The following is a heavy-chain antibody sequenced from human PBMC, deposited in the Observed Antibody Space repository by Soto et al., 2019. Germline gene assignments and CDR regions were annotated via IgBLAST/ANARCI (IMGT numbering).Heavy chain of an antibody. D-gene: IGHD1-1*01. CDR2: SSNSGSFT. Sequence: GGFLRLSCAASGFTFSDHYMSWIRQAPGKGLEWIGYSSNSGSFTRYADSVKGRFSISRDNAKNSLYLQMNSLRGDDTAIYYCVRSGDNYNLLDYWGQGTPVTVSS. CDR3: VRSGDNYNLLDY. J-gene: IGHJ4*02. V-gene: IGHV3-11*06. CDR1: GFTFSDHY.